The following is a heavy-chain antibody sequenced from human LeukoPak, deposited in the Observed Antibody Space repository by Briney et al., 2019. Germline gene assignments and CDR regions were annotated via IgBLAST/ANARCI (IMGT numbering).Heavy chain of an antibody. Sequence: SETLSLTCTVSGCSISSSSYYWGRIPQPPGKGLEWIGSNYHSGSTYYNPSLKSRVTISVDTSKNQFSLKLSSVTAADTAVYYCARLSDAFDSWGQGTMVTVSS. CDR1: GCSISSSSYY. CDR3: ARLSDAFDS. V-gene: IGHV4-39*07. J-gene: IGHJ3*01. CDR2: NYHSGST.